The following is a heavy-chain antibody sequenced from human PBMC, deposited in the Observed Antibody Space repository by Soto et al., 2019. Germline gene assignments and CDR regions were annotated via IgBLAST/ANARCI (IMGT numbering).Heavy chain of an antibody. CDR3: AKVFLAMPHHMDV. CDR1: GFTFSGYA. J-gene: IGHJ6*03. D-gene: IGHD2-2*01. Sequence: GGSLRLSCAGSGFTFSGYAMSWVRQASGKGLEWVSAISGSGSSTYYADSVKGRFTISRDNSKNTVDLQMNSLRAEDTAVYYCAKVFLAMPHHMDVWGKGTTVTVSS. CDR2: ISGSGSST. V-gene: IGHV3-23*01.